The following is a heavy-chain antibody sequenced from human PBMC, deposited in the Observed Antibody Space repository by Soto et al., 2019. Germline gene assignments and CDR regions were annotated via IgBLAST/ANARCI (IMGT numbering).Heavy chain of an antibody. V-gene: IGHV3-11*01. J-gene: IGHJ6*03. D-gene: IGHD3-10*01. CDR2: ITKTANTL. Sequence: QVQLVESGGGSVKPGGSLRLSCAASGFTFSDYYMSWIRQAPGKGLEWLSYITKTANTLYYADSVKGRFTISRDNAKNSRYLQMDILRADDTAVYYCAGVGYGSGSSTNSYYYYYMDVWGKGTRVTVSS. CDR1: GFTFSDYY. CDR3: AGVGYGSGSSTNSYYYYYMDV.